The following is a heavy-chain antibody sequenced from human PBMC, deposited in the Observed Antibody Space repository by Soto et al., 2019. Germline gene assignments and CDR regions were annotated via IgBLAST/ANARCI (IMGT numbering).Heavy chain of an antibody. CDR1: GFIFSGSA. D-gene: IGHD4-17*01. J-gene: IGHJ4*02. CDR3: IRGRSPYYYDY. V-gene: IGHV3-73*01. Sequence: EVQLVESGGGLVQPGGSLKLSCAASGFIFSGSAVHWVRQASGKGLVWVGRILSKAGNYATAYPASMKGRFTISRDDSENTAFLQMNSLKTEDTAVYYCIRGRSPYYYDYWGQGTLVAVSS. CDR2: ILSKAGNYAT.